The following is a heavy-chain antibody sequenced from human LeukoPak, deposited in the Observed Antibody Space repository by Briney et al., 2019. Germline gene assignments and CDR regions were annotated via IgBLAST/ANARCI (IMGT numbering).Heavy chain of an antibody. V-gene: IGHV1-69*04. J-gene: IGHJ6*02. Sequence: GASVKVSCKASGGTFSSYAISWVRQAPGQGLEWMGRIIPILGIANYAQKFQGRVTITADESTSTAYMELSSLRSEDTAVYYCARLYDSRTYYYYYYGMDVWGQGTTVTVSS. D-gene: IGHD3-22*01. CDR3: ARLYDSRTYYYYYYGMDV. CDR2: IIPILGIA. CDR1: GGTFSSYA.